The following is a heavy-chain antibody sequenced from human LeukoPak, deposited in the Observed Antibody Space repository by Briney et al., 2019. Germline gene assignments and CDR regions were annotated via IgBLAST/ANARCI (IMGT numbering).Heavy chain of an antibody. CDR3: ARHLSGITGYTYGRGIDY. CDR1: GFTFSSYW. V-gene: IGHV3-7*01. J-gene: IGHJ4*02. D-gene: IGHD5-18*01. Sequence: PGGSLRLSCAGSGFTFSSYWMSWVRQAPGKGLEWVANINQDGSEKYYVDSVKGRFTISRDNAKNSLYLQMNSLRAEDTAVYYCARHLSGITGYTYGRGIDYWGQGTLVTVSS. CDR2: INQDGSEK.